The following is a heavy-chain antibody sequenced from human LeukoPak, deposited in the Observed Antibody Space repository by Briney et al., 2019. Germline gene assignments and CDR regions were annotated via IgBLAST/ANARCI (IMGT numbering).Heavy chain of an antibody. CDR3: ARNVGIDY. Sequence: PGGSLRLSCVASGFNFDDYAMHWVRQAPGKGLEWVSGISWNSGSIGYADSGKGRFTISRDNAKNSLYLQMNSLRAEDTAVYYCARNVGIDYWGQGTLVTVSS. V-gene: IGHV3-9*01. CDR2: ISWNSGSI. J-gene: IGHJ4*02. CDR1: GFNFDDYA. D-gene: IGHD1-1*01.